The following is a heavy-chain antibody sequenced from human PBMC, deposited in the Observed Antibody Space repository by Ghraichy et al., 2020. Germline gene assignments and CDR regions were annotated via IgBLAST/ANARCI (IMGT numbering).Heavy chain of an antibody. CDR2: IYHSGSS. D-gene: IGHD3-3*01. V-gene: IGHV4-4*02. CDR1: GGSISSNDW. J-gene: IGHJ5*02. CDR3: ARFPFYDWRNWFDP. Sequence: ESLNISCAVSGGSISSNDWWSWVRQPPGKGLEWIGEIYHSGSSNYNPSLKSRVTISVDKSKNQFSLNLSSVTAADTAVYYCARFPFYDWRNWFDPWGQGTLVTVSS.